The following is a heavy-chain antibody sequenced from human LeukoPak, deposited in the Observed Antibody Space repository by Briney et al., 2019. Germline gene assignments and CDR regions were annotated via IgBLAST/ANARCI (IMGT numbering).Heavy chain of an antibody. D-gene: IGHD3-16*02. CDR3: AKGGSYQYSDY. CDR2: ISGSGDTK. V-gene: IGHV3-23*01. CDR1: GFTFSSYA. J-gene: IGHJ4*02. Sequence: QPGGSVRLSCGVSGFTFSSYAMSWARQAPGKGLKWVSSISGSGDTKYYADPVRGRFTLSRQNSKNTLYLQMRSLRVEDTGVYYCAKGGSYQYSDYWGQGSLVTVSS.